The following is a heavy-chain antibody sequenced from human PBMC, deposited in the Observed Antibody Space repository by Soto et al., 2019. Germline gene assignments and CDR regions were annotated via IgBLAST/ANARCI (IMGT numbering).Heavy chain of an antibody. D-gene: IGHD7-27*01. CDR1: GVTFSSYS. J-gene: IGHJ4*02. CDR2: ISSSSSYI. V-gene: IGHV3-21*01. CDR3: ARSVGKGPGY. Sequence: GGSLRLSCAASGVTFSSYSMNWVRQAPGKGLEWVSSISSSSSYIYYADSVKGRFTISRDNAKNSLYLQMNSLRAEDTAVYYCARSVGKGPGYWGQGTLVTVSS.